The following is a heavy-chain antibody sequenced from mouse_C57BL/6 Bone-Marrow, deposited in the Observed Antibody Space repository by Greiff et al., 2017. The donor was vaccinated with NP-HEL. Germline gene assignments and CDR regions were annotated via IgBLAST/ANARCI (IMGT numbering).Heavy chain of an antibody. J-gene: IGHJ3*01. V-gene: IGHV3-6*01. D-gene: IGHD2-2*01. CDR2: ISYDGSN. Sequence: EVHLVESGPGLVKPSQSLSLTCSVTGYSITSGYYWNWIRQFPGNKLEWMGYISYDGSNNYNPSLKNRISITRDTSKNQFFLKLNSVTTEDTATYYCARGGLYWGQGTLVTVSA. CDR1: GYSITSGYY. CDR3: ARGGLY.